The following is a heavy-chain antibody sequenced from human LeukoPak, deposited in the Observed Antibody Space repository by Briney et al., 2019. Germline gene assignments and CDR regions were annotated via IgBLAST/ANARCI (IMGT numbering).Heavy chain of an antibody. CDR2: INPNSGGT. D-gene: IGHD3-3*01. CDR3: ATLAYYDFWSGSYYYRMDV. Sequence: ASVKVSCKASGYTFTGYYMHWVRQAPGQGLEWMGWINPNSGGTNYAQKFQGRVAMTRDTSISTAYMELSRLRSDDTAVYYCATLAYYDFWSGSYYYRMDVWGQGTTVTVSS. CDR1: GYTFTGYY. J-gene: IGHJ6*02. V-gene: IGHV1-2*02.